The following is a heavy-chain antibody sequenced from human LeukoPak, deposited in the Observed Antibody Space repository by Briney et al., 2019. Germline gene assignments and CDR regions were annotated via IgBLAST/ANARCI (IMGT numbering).Heavy chain of an antibody. J-gene: IGHJ4*02. V-gene: IGHV1-8*01. CDR2: MNPNSGDT. CDR3: ARGARVVPASIGY. D-gene: IGHD2-2*02. Sequence: ASVKVSCKASGYTFTGYDIYWVRQTTGQGLEWMGWMNPNSGDTGYAQKFQGRVTMTRDTSISTAYMELSRLRSDDTAIYYCARGARVVPASIGYWGQGTLVTVSS. CDR1: GYTFTGYD.